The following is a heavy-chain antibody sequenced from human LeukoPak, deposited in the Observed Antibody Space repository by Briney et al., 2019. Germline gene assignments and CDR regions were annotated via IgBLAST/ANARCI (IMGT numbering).Heavy chain of an antibody. J-gene: IGHJ6*03. CDR3: TRGSIAYYYMDV. Sequence: SEALSLTCTGSGGSISSYYWSWIRQPPGKGLEWIGNIYYSGSTNYNPSLKSRVTILVDTSKNQFSLKLSSVTAADTAVYYCTRGSIAYYYMDVWGKGTTVTISS. CDR1: GGSISSYY. CDR2: IYYSGST. V-gene: IGHV4-59*01. D-gene: IGHD3-22*01.